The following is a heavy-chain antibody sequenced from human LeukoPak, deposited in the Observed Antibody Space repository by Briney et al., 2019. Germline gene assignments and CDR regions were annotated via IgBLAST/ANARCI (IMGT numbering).Heavy chain of an antibody. CDR2: ISGSGVST. V-gene: IGHV3-23*01. J-gene: IGHJ3*02. D-gene: IGHD3-10*01. CDR1: GFTFSSYA. Sequence: PGGSLRLSCAASGFTFSSYAMGWVRQAPGKGLEWVSAISGSGVSTYYADSVKGRFIISRDNSKNTLYLQMNSLRAEDTAMYHCAKDPRNYGSGTDAFDIWAKGQWSPSLQ. CDR3: AKDPRNYGSGTDAFDI.